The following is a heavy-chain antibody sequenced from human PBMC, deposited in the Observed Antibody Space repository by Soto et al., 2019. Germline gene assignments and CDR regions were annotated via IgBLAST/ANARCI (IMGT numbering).Heavy chain of an antibody. V-gene: IGHV3-48*03. J-gene: IGHJ4*02. CDR1: GFTFSRYE. D-gene: IGHD5-12*01. CDR3: QRAKHSGKATIKDY. Sequence: GGSLRLSCAASGFTFSRYEMNWIRQAPGKGLEWVAYISSSGSTIYYADSVKGRFTISRDNAKNSLYLLMSILRAEDTAVYSCQRAKHSGKATIKDYWGQGTLVTVSS. CDR2: ISSSGSTI.